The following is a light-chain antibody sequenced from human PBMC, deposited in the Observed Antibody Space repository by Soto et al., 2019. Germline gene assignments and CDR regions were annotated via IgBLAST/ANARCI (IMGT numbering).Light chain of an antibody. V-gene: IGLV2-14*01. J-gene: IGLJ2*01. CDR1: SSDVGGYNY. CDR3: SSYTSSSTDVV. CDR2: EVS. Sequence: QSALTLPASVSGSPGQSMTISCTGTSSDVGGYNYVSWYQQHPGKAPKLMIYEVSNRPSGVSNRFSGSKSGNTASLTISGLQAEDEAEDYCSSYTSSSTDVVFGGGTKLTVL.